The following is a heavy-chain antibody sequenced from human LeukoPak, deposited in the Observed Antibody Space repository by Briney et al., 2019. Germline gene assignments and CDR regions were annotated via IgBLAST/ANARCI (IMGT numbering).Heavy chain of an antibody. J-gene: IGHJ4*02. CDR3: TSEIPSTGSFDS. Sequence: ASVKVSCKTSEYTFNTYYLHWVRQAPGQGLEYMGVIYTSASTTSSTQRFQGRITLTSDTSTSTVYMELSSLRSDDTALYYCTSEIPSTGSFDSWGQGTLVTVSS. V-gene: IGHV1-46*02. CDR1: EYTFNTYY. D-gene: IGHD1-1*01. CDR2: IYTSASTT.